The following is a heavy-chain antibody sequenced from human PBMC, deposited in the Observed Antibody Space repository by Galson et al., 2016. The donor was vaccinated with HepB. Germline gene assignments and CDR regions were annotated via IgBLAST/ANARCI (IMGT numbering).Heavy chain of an antibody. CDR1: GFTVSNDY. J-gene: IGHJ6*02. CDR3: ARDPGFRNGMDV. CDR2: SYGGGNT. Sequence: SLRLSCAASGFTVSNDYMSWVRQAPGKGLEWVSVSYGGGNTYYAESVTGRFTISRDNSKNTLFLQMNNLRAEDTAVYFCARDPGFRNGMDVWGQGTTVTVSS. V-gene: IGHV3-53*01.